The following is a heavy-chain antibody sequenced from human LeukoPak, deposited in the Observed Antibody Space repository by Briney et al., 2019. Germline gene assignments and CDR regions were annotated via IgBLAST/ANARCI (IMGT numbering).Heavy chain of an antibody. J-gene: IGHJ5*02. V-gene: IGHV4-30-4*01. D-gene: IGHD4-11*01. Sequence: SQTLSLTCTVSGGSISSGDYYWSWIRQPPGKGLEWIGYIYYSGSTYYNPSLKSRVTISVDTSKNQFSLKLSSVTAADTAVYYRARDPGYSNYFNWFDPWGQGTLVTVSS. CDR1: GGSISSGDYY. CDR2: IYYSGST. CDR3: ARDPGYSNYFNWFDP.